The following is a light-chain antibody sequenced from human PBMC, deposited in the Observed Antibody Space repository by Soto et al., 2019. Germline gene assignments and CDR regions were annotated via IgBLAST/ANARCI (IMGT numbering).Light chain of an antibody. CDR3: QHYGGMWT. CDR1: QNINNW. Sequence: DIQMTQSPSTLSASIGDRVTITCRASQNINNWIAWYQQKPGKAPKFLIYDASTLESGVPSRFSGSGFGTEFSLTISSLQPDDFATYCCQHYGGMWTFGQGTKVDIK. CDR2: DAS. V-gene: IGKV1-5*01. J-gene: IGKJ1*01.